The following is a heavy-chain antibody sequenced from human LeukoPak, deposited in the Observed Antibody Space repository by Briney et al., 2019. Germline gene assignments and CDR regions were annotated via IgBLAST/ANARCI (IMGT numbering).Heavy chain of an antibody. J-gene: IGHJ3*02. Sequence: ASVKVSCKASGGTFSSYAISWVRQAPGQGLEWMGKIIPIFGTANYAQKFQGRVMITMDASTSTAYMELSSLRSEDTAVYHCVRDSTGLFDIWGQGTVVTVSS. CDR1: GGTFSSYA. CDR2: IIPIFGTA. V-gene: IGHV1-69*05. CDR3: VRDSTGLFDI.